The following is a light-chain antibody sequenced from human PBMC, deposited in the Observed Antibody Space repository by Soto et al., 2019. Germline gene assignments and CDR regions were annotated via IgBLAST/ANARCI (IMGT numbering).Light chain of an antibody. Sequence: QAVVIQEPSLTVSPPGTVTLTCGSTTAAVTSRHGAYWLQQKPAQVPRTLIYDTTNKHSWTPARFSGSLLGGRAALTLSGAQPEDEAQYYCLLTYSGSWGSGGGTK. V-gene: IGLV7-46*01. CDR3: LLTYSGSWG. J-gene: IGLJ3*02. CDR1: TAAVTSRHG. CDR2: DTT.